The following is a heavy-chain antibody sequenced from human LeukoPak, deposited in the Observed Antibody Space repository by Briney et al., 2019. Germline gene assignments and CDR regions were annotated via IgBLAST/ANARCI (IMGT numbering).Heavy chain of an antibody. J-gene: IGHJ3*02. V-gene: IGHV4-59*01. CDR3: ARDHHRRLYDSQARNTFDI. CDR2: IYYSGRT. D-gene: IGHD3-22*01. Sequence: PSETLSLTCTVSGASISTYYWSWIRQPPGKGLEWIGYIYYSGRTNYNPSLKSRLTISVDTSKNQFSLKLISVTAADTAVYYCARDHHRRLYDSQARNTFDIWGQGTMVTVSS. CDR1: GASISTYY.